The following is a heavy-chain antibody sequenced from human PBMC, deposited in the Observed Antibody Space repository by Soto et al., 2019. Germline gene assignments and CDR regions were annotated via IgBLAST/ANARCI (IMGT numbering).Heavy chain of an antibody. Sequence: QVQLQESGPGLVEPSGTLSLTCAVSGASIITQNYYNWVRQSPGKGLEWIGEIHHSGNTNFSPSLKSGVTLSVDTSKNQVSLRLSSVTAADTAIYYCAHSPGWYFLDYWGQGALVTVS. CDR1: GASIITQNY. CDR2: IHHSGNT. D-gene: IGHD6-13*01. J-gene: IGHJ4*02. CDR3: AHSPGWYFLDY. V-gene: IGHV4-4*02.